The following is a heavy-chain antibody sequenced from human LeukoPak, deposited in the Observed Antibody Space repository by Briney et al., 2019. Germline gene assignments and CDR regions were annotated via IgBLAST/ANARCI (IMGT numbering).Heavy chain of an antibody. CDR1: GFTFSNYG. J-gene: IGHJ3*02. CDR2: ISGSGGST. V-gene: IGHV3-23*01. Sequence: PGGSLRLSCGASGFTFSNYGMLWVRQAPGKGLEWVSAISGSGGSTYYADSVKGRFTISRDNSKNTLYLQMNSLRAEDTAAYYCAKGGIDSSGYPDAFDIWGQGTMVTVSS. CDR3: AKGGIDSSGYPDAFDI. D-gene: IGHD3-22*01.